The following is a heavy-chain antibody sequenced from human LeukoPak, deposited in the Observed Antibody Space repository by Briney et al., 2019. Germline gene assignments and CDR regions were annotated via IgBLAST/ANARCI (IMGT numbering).Heavy chain of an antibody. V-gene: IGHV1-69*13. CDR1: GGTFGSYA. Sequence: ASVKVSCKASGGTFGSYAISWVRQAPGQGLEWMGGIIPIFGTANYAQKFQGRVTITADESTSTAYMELSSLRSEDTAVYYCARGPVLRYFDWTLPPNWFDPWGQGTLVTVSS. D-gene: IGHD3-9*01. J-gene: IGHJ5*02. CDR2: IIPIFGTA. CDR3: ARGPVLRYFDWTLPPNWFDP.